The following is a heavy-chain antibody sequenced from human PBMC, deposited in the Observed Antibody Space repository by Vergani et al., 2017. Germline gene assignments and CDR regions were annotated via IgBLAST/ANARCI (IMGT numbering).Heavy chain of an antibody. J-gene: IGHJ6*02. CDR2: IDTSGST. Sequence: QVQLQESGPGLVKPSQTLSLTCTVSGGSISSGSYYWSWIRQPAGKGLGWIGRIDTSGSTNYNPSLKSRVTISVDTSKNQFSLKLSSVTAADTAVYYCARGYQAARRDYYYYGMDVWGQGTTVTVYS. V-gene: IGHV4-61*02. D-gene: IGHD6-6*01. CDR3: ARGYQAARRDYYYYGMDV. CDR1: GGSISSGSYY.